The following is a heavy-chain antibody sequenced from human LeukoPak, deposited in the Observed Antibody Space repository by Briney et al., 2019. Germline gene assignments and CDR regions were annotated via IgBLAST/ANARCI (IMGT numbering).Heavy chain of an antibody. CDR1: GFTFSSYW. J-gene: IGHJ3*02. D-gene: IGHD5-18*01. CDR3: AGLDAAMPDAFDI. CDR2: INGDGSST. Sequence: PGGSLRLSCAASGFTFSSYWMHWVRQAPGKGLVWVSRINGDGSSTAYADSVKGRFTISRDNAKNTLYLQMNSLRADDTAVYYCAGLDAAMPDAFDIWGQGTTVTVSS. V-gene: IGHV3-74*01.